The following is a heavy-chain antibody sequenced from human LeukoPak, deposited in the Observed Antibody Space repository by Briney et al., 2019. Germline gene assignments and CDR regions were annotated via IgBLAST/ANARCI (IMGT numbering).Heavy chain of an antibody. CDR3: ARDRLYCSSTTCYNYYYYGMDV. CDR2: ISYDDSNK. D-gene: IGHD2-2*02. Sequence: PGGSLRLSCAASGFTFSNYAMHWVRQAPGKGLEWVALISYDDSNKYYADSVRGRSTISRDSSKNTLYLRMNSLRAEDTAVYYCARDRLYCSSTTCYNYYYYGMDVWGQGTTVTVSS. V-gene: IGHV3-30*04. J-gene: IGHJ6*02. CDR1: GFTFSNYA.